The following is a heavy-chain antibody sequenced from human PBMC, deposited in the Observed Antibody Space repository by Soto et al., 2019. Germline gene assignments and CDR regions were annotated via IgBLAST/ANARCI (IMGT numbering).Heavy chain of an antibody. Sequence: SETLSLTCAVSGGSISSSNWWSWVRQPPGKGLEWIGEIYHSGSTNYNPSLKSRVTISVDKSKNQFSLKLSSVTAADTAVYYCARTINRETHYGMDVWGQGTTVTVSS. D-gene: IGHD3-3*01. V-gene: IGHV4-4*02. J-gene: IGHJ6*02. CDR2: IYHSGST. CDR3: ARTINRETHYGMDV. CDR1: GGSISSSNW.